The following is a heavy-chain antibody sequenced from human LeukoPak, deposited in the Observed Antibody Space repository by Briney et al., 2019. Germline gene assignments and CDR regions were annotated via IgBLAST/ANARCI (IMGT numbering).Heavy chain of an antibody. CDR1: GFTVSSNS. J-gene: IGHJ4*02. D-gene: IGHD4/OR15-4a*01. CDR3: ARRAGAYSHPCDY. Sequence: GGSLRFSCTVSGFTVSSNSMSWVRQAPGKGLEWVSFIYSDNTHYSDSVKGRFTISRDNSKNTLYLQMNSLRAEDTAVYYCARRAGAYSHPCDYWGQGTLVTVSS. V-gene: IGHV3-53*01. CDR2: IYSDNT.